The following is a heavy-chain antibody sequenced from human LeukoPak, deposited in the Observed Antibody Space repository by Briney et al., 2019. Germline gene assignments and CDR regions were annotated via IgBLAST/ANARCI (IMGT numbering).Heavy chain of an antibody. J-gene: IGHJ6*02. V-gene: IGHV1-46*01. D-gene: IGHD3-10*01. CDR1: GGTFSSYA. Sequence: ASVKVSCKASGGTFSSYAISWVRQAPGQGLEWMGIINPSGGSTSYAQKFQGRVTMTRDTSTSTVYIELSSLRSEDTAVYYCARGSSGGWFGELLLPGGYYYYGMDVWGQGTTVTVSS. CDR3: ARGSSGGWFGELLLPGGYYYYGMDV. CDR2: INPSGGST.